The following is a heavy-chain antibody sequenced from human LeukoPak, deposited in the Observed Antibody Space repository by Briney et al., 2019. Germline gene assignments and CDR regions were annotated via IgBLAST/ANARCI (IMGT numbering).Heavy chain of an antibody. V-gene: IGHV4-59*08. CDR3: ARHSSSGWYYFDY. Sequence: PSESLSLTCTVSGGSVSSYYWSWIRQPPGKGLEWIGYIYYSGTTTYNPSLKSRVTISVDKSKNEFSLKVSSVTAADTAVYYCARHSSSGWYYFDYWGQGTLVTVSS. CDR2: IYYSGTT. D-gene: IGHD6-19*01. CDR1: GGSVSSYY. J-gene: IGHJ4*02.